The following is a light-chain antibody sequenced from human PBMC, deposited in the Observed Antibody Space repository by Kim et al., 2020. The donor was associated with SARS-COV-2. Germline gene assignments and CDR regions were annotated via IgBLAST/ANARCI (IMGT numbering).Light chain of an antibody. J-gene: IGKJ1*01. CDR3: QQSSHWRT. CDR1: KSVSKY. CDR2: DGS. Sequence: PGKSAPNSCRTSKSVSKYLAWYQQKPGQAPRLLSYDGSNRATGIPARFSGSGFGTEFTLTISRLEHEDFAVYYCQQSSHWRTFGQGTKVDIK. V-gene: IGKV3-11*01.